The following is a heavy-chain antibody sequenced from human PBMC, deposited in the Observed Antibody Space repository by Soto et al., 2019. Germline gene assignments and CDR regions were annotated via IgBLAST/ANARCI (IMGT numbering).Heavy chain of an antibody. CDR1: GGSISSGGYS. J-gene: IGHJ5*02. D-gene: IGHD2-21*02. Sequence: SETLSLTCTVSGGSISSGGYSWSWIRQPPGKGLEWIGYIYHGSTYYNPSLKSRVTISVDRSKNQFSLKLSSVTAADTAVYYCARITYCGGDCYRGFDPWGQGTLVTVSS. CDR2: IYHGST. V-gene: IGHV4-30-2*01. CDR3: ARITYCGGDCYRGFDP.